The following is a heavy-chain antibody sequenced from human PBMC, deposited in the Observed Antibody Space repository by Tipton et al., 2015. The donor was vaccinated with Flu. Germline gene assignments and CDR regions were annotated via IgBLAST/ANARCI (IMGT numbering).Heavy chain of an antibody. Sequence: TLSLTCSVSGGSINSRSHYWGWIRQAPGKGLEWVGSVAYSGYTYYNPSLKSRVTISLDTSKNHFSLKLTSMTAADTAVYFCARVSSGLTGYFDLWDRGTLVIVSS. J-gene: IGHJ2*01. V-gene: IGHV4-39*07. CDR2: VAYSGYT. CDR1: GGSINSRSHY. CDR3: ARVSSGLTGYFDL.